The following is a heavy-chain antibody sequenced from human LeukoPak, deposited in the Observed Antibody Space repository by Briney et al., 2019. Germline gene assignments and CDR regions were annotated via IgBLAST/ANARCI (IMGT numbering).Heavy chain of an antibody. CDR1: GGSISSYY. D-gene: IGHD3-10*01. Sequence: SQTLSLTCTVSGGSISSYYWSWIRQPAGKGLEWIGRIYTSGSTNYNPSLKSRVTMSVVTSKNQFSLKLSSATAADTAVYYCARAVDATYYYGSGSYYYFDYWGQGTLVTVSS. CDR2: IYTSGST. CDR3: ARAVDATYYYGSGSYYYFDY. V-gene: IGHV4-4*07. J-gene: IGHJ4*02.